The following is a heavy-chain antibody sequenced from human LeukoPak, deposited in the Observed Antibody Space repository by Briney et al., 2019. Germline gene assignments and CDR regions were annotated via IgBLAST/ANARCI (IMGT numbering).Heavy chain of an antibody. CDR3: ARPSEWLPHY. Sequence: HPGGSLRLSCAASGFTFSSYSMNWVRQAPGKGLEWVSYISSSSTIYYAASVKGRFTISRDNAKNSLYLQMNSLRAEDTAVYYCARPSEWLPHYWGQGTLVTVSS. CDR2: ISSSSTI. J-gene: IGHJ4*02. CDR1: GFTFSSYS. V-gene: IGHV3-48*01. D-gene: IGHD3-3*01.